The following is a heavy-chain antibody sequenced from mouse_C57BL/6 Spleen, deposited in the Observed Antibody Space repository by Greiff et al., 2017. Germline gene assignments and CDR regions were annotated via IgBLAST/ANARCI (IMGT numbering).Heavy chain of an antibody. CDR1: GFTFSDYG. Sequence: EVMLVESGGGLVKPGGSLKLSCAASGFTFSDYGMHWVRQAPETGLEWVAYISSGSSTIYYADTVKGRFTISRDNAKNTLFLQMNSLRSDDTAMYYCATGPFAYWGQGTLVTVSA. D-gene: IGHD4-1*01. CDR2: ISSGSSTI. V-gene: IGHV5-17*01. J-gene: IGHJ3*01. CDR3: ATGPFAY.